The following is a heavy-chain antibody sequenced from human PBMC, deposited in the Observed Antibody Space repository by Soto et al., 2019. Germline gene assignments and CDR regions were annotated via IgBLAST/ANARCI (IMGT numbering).Heavy chain of an antibody. D-gene: IGHD2-2*01. V-gene: IGHV3-30*18. Sequence: QEHLVESGGGVVLPGRSLRLSCAASGFTFNTFGMHWVRQAPGKGLEWVAVISYDGSDKYYSDSVRGRFTISRDNSMNTLYLQMHSLRTEYTAVYYCAKSPNFYCSSYHCYKYYFDYWGQGTLVTVSS. CDR2: ISYDGSDK. J-gene: IGHJ4*02. CDR3: AKSPNFYCSSYHCYKYYFDY. CDR1: GFTFNTFG.